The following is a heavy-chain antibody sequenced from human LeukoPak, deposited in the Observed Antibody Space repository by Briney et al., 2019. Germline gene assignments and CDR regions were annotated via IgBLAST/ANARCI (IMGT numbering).Heavy chain of an antibody. D-gene: IGHD5-12*01. CDR3: ARRGYSGYDQLDY. CDR2: ISSGSTI. Sequence: GGSLRLSCAASGFTFSDYYMSWIRQAPGKGLEWVSYISSGSTIYYADSVKGRFTISRDNAKDSLYLQMNSLRAEDTAVYYCARRGYSGYDQLDYWGQGTLVTVSS. V-gene: IGHV3-11*01. CDR1: GFTFSDYY. J-gene: IGHJ4*02.